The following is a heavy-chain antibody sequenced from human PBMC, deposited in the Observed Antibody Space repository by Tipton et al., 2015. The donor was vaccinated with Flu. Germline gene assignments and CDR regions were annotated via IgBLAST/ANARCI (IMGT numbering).Heavy chain of an antibody. CDR3: ARGLGLGYGSPYSYYGMDV. CDR2: INHSGST. J-gene: IGHJ6*02. Sequence: TLSLTCAVYGGSFSGYYWSWIRQPPGKGLEWIGEINHSGSTNYNPSLKSRVTISVDTSKNQFSLKLSSVTAADTAVYYCARGLGLGYGSPYSYYGMDVWGQGTTVPVSS. V-gene: IGHV4-34*01. D-gene: IGHD2-15*01. CDR1: GGSFSGYY.